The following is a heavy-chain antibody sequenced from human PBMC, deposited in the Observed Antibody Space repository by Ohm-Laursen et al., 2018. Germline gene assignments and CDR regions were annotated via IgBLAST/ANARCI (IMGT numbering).Heavy chain of an antibody. D-gene: IGHD1-26*01. CDR1: GFTFSSYA. CDR2: ITGSGRST. CDR3: ATYRRYSGSYYSDY. J-gene: IGHJ4*02. Sequence: SLRLSCTASGFTFSSYAMSWVRQTPKKGLGWVSTITGSGRSTYYADSVKGRFTVSRDNSKNTLFVQMNSLRAEDTAMYYCATYRRYSGSYYSDYWGQGTLVTVSS. V-gene: IGHV3-23*01.